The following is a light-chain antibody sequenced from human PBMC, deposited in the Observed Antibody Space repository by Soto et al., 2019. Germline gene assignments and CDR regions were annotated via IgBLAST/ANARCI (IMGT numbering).Light chain of an antibody. V-gene: IGLV2-11*01. CDR2: DVT. CDR3: CSYAGSSTSFV. J-gene: IGLJ1*01. Sequence: QCALTQPRSVSGSPGQSVTISCTGTSRDVGAYNYVSWYRQHPGKAPQLIIFDVTERPSGVPARFSGSKSGNTASLTISGLQADDEADYYCCSYAGSSTSFVFGGGTKVTVL. CDR1: SRDVGAYNY.